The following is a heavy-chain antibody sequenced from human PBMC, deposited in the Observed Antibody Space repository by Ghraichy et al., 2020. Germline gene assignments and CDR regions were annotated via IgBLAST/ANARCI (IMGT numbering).Heavy chain of an antibody. CDR2: ISGSGGST. CDR1: GFTFSSYA. V-gene: IGHV3-23*01. D-gene: IGHD3-3*01. J-gene: IGHJ6*02. CDR3: AKDGRDYDFWSGYLYYYYGMDV. Sequence: GGSLRLSCAASGFTFSSYAMSWVRQAPGKGLEWVSAISGSGGSTYYADSVKGRFTISRDNSKNTLYLQMNSLRAEDTAVYYCAKDGRDYDFWSGYLYYYYGMDVWGQGTTVTVSS.